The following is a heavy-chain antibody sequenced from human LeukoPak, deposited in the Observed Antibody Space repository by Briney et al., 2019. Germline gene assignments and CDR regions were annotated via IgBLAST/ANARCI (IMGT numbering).Heavy chain of an antibody. D-gene: IGHD1-1*01. Sequence: ASVTVSCEASGYTFTGYYMHWVRQATGQGLEWMGWINPKSGDINYLHKFQGRVTMTRDTSISTAYMELSRLRSDDTAVYYCARATAENDYWGQGTLVTVSS. CDR3: ARATAENDY. J-gene: IGHJ4*02. CDR2: INPKSGDI. V-gene: IGHV1-2*02. CDR1: GYTFTGYY.